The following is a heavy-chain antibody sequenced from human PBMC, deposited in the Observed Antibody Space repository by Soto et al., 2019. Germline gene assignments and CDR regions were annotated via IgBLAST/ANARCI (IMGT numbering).Heavy chain of an antibody. J-gene: IGHJ4*02. CDR1: GFTFSETW. CDR3: TADMWSSSGPAHDY. V-gene: IGHV3-15*01. Sequence: GGSLRLSCAASGFTFSETWMNWVRQAPGEGLEWVGRVKRKVDGGTTQYGAPVKGRFTISRDDSKTTVYLQMDSLKSEDTAVYYCTADMWSSSGPAHDYWGQGNLVTVSS. CDR2: VKRKVDGGTT. D-gene: IGHD3-22*01.